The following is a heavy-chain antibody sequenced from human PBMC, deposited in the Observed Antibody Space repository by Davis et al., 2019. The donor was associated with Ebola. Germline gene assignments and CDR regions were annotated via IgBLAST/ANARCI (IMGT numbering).Heavy chain of an antibody. V-gene: IGHV3-21*04. CDR3: ARDLDSYGNDY. CDR1: GFTFSSYS. J-gene: IGHJ4*02. Sequence: PGGSLRLSCAASGFTFSSYSMNWVRQAPGKGLEWVSSISSSSRYIYYADSVKGRFTISRDSSKNTLYLQMNSLRAEDTAVYYCARDLDSYGNDYWGQGTLVTVSS. CDR2: ISSSSRYI. D-gene: IGHD5-18*01.